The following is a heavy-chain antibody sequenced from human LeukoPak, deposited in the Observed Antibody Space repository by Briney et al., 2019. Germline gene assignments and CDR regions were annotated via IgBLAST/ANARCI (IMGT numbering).Heavy chain of an antibody. Sequence: ASMKVSCKTSGYRFAGYHVHWVRRAPGQGLEWMGWINANSGGTKYGEKFQGRVTMTRDTSLSTVYLELSGLRYDDSAVYYCAREDFDILTGYGKRHWFDPWGQGTLVTVSS. D-gene: IGHD3-9*01. V-gene: IGHV1-2*02. CDR3: AREDFDILTGYGKRHWFDP. CDR2: INANSGGT. J-gene: IGHJ5*02. CDR1: GYRFAGYH.